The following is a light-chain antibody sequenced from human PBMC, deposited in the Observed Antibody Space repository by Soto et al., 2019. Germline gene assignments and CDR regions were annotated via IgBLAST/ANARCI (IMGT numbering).Light chain of an antibody. CDR2: GAS. V-gene: IGKV3-20*01. CDR3: QQYGSSPL. CDR1: QSVSSSY. Sequence: EIVLTQSPGTLSLSPGERATLSCRASQSVSSSYLAWYQQKPGQAPRLLIYGASSRATGIPDRFSGSGSGTDFTLTIGRLEPEDFAVYYCQQYGSSPLFGQGTRLEIK. J-gene: IGKJ5*01.